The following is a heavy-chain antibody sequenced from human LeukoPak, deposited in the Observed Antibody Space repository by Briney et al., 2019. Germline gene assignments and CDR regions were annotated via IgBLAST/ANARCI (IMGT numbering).Heavy chain of an antibody. CDR2: FDPEDGET. V-gene: IGHV1-24*01. CDR3: ARDSYSNPKFPPFDY. CDR1: GYTLTELS. D-gene: IGHD4-11*01. Sequence: ASVKVSCKVSGYTLTELSMHWVRQAPGKGLEWMGGFDPEDGETIYAQKFQGRVTMTEDTSTDTAYMELSSLRSEDTAVYYCARDSYSNPKFPPFDYRGQGTLVTVSS. J-gene: IGHJ4*02.